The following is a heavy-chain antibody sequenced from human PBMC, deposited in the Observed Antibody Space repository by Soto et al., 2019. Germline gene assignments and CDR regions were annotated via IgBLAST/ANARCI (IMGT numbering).Heavy chain of an antibody. D-gene: IGHD3-16*01. Sequence: QVQLVQSGADVKKPGSSVKVSCKTSGGSFGSSAISWVRQAPAQGLEWMGEIIPVFDKANYAQNFQGRLTITAEALTGRVFMELSSLRSDETAVYCCATLRRDWGDAFDLWGLGTFVTVSS. J-gene: IGHJ3*01. CDR3: ATLRRDWGDAFDL. CDR2: IIPVFDKA. CDR1: GGSFGSSA. V-gene: IGHV1-69*01.